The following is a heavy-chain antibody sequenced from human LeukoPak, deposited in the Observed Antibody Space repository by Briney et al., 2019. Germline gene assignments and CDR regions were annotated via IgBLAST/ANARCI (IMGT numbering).Heavy chain of an antibody. CDR1: GFSVINTY. CDR2: IDDSGAT. Sequence: GWSLRLSCAASGFSVINTYVNWVRQAPGKGLEWVSVIDDSGATSFVDAVKGRFTISRDNSKNTVSLHMNNLRAEDTAVYYCVSGYGDYNFDFWGQGTLVSISS. D-gene: IGHD4-17*01. V-gene: IGHV3-53*01. J-gene: IGHJ4*02. CDR3: VSGYGDYNFDF.